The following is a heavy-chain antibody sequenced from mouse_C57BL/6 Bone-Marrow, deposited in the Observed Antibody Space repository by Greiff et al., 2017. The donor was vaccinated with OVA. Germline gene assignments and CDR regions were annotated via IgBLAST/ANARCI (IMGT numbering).Heavy chain of an antibody. CDR3: ARRLRWYFDV. Sequence: VQLKQSGPELVKPGASVKIPCKASGYTFTDYNMDWVKQSHGKSLEWIGDINPNNGGTIYNQKFKGKATLTVDKSSSTAYMERRSLTSEDTAVYYCARRLRWYFDVCGTGTTVTVSS. CDR1: GYTFTDYN. J-gene: IGHJ1*03. D-gene: IGHD1-1*01. CDR2: INPNNGGT. V-gene: IGHV1-18*01.